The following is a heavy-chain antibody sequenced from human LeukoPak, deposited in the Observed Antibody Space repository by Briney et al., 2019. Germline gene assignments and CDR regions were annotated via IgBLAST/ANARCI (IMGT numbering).Heavy chain of an antibody. CDR3: ARDIVVVTAITSEAFDI. Sequence: GGSLRLSCAASGFTFSSYSMNWVRQAPGKGLEWVSSISSSSSYIYYADSVKGRFTISRDNAKNSLYLQMNSLRAEDTAVYYCARDIVVVTAITSEAFDIWGQGTMVTVSS. V-gene: IGHV3-21*01. J-gene: IGHJ3*02. CDR1: GFTFSSYS. D-gene: IGHD2-21*02. CDR2: ISSSSSYI.